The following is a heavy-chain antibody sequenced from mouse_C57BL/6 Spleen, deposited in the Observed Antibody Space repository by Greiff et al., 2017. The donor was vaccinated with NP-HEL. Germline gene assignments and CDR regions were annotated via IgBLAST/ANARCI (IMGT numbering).Heavy chain of an antibody. V-gene: IGHV1-42*01. CDR1: GYSFTGYY. Sequence: EVQLQQSGPELVKPGASVKISCKASGYSFTGYYMNWVKQSPEKSLEWIGEINPSTGGTTYNQKFKAKATLTVDKSSSTAYMQLKSLTSEDSAVYYWARIDYAMDYWGQGTSVTVSS. J-gene: IGHJ4*01. CDR3: ARIDYAMDY. CDR2: INPSTGGT.